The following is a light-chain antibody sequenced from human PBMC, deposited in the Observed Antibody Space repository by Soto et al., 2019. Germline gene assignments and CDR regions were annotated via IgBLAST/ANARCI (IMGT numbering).Light chain of an antibody. V-gene: IGLV2-8*01. CDR1: SSDVGGYSY. CDR3: SSYAGSSNV. Sequence: QSVLTQPPSASGSPGQSVAISCTVTSSDVGGYSYVSWYQQHPGKAPKLMIYEVNKRPSGVPDRFSGSKSGNTASLTVSGLQAEDEADYYCSSYAGSSNVFGTGTRSPS. J-gene: IGLJ1*01. CDR2: EVN.